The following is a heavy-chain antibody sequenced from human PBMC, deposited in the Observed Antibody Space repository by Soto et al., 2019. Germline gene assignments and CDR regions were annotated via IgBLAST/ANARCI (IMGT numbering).Heavy chain of an antibody. Sequence: HVQLQESGPGLVKPSQTMSLTCTVSGVSISRGNYYWSWIRQHPGKGLEWIGYIYYSGSTHYNPALKSRVSITVDTSKNQFSLKLSSVTAADTAVYYCARADYGGSQVFDYWGQGTLVTVSS. CDR3: ARADYGGSQVFDY. J-gene: IGHJ4*02. D-gene: IGHD4-17*01. V-gene: IGHV4-31*03. CDR1: GVSISRGNYY. CDR2: IYYSGST.